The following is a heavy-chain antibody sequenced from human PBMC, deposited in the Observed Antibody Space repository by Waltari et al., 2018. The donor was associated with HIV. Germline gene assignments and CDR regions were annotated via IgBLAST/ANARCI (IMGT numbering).Heavy chain of an antibody. V-gene: IGHV3-11*01. Sequence: QLVESGGGLVDPGGSLRLSCTASGFPFRNSYMPWVRHTPGKGLQWLAYINSRSDVDNYAGSVRDRFTITRDNAKNSLFLEMHDLRTDDTGIYYCARAILNFWTFSHMDVWGEGTTVTVS. J-gene: IGHJ6*03. CDR2: INSRSDVD. CDR1: GFPFRNSY. D-gene: IGHD3-3*01. CDR3: ARAILNFWTFSHMDV.